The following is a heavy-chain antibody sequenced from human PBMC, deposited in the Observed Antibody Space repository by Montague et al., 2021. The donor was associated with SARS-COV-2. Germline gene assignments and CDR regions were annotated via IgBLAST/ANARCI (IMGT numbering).Heavy chain of an antibody. Sequence: SLRLSCAASGFTFSSYAMSWVRQAPGKGLEWVAGISGSGGRTYYADSVKGRFTVSRDNSKKTLYLQMNSLRAEDTAVYYCAKDPGPLWFKELFYDAFDVWGQGTMVTVSS. CDR2: ISGSGGRT. CDR3: AKDPGPLWFKELFYDAFDV. CDR1: GFTFSSYA. J-gene: IGHJ3*01. D-gene: IGHD3-10*01. V-gene: IGHV3-23*01.